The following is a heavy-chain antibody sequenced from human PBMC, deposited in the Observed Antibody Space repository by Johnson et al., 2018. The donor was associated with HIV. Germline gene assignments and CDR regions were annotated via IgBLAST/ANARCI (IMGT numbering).Heavy chain of an antibody. CDR2: ISWNSGSI. V-gene: IGHV3-9*01. CDR3: AKDLGIVGAVHRTFDI. CDR1: GFTFDDYA. J-gene: IGHJ3*02. D-gene: IGHD1-26*01. Sequence: VQLVESGGGMVQPGRSLRLSCAASGFTFDDYAMHWVRQAPGKGLEWVSGISWNSGSIGYADSVKGRFPISRDNSKNTLYLQMNSRRAEDTAVYYCAKDLGIVGAVHRTFDIWGQGTMVTVSS.